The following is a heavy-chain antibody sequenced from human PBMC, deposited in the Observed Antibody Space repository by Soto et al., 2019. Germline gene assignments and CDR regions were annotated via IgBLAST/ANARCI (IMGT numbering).Heavy chain of an antibody. CDR3: ARGLGGRMDD. V-gene: IGHV1-69*08. J-gene: IGHJ6*02. Sequence: QVQLVQSGAEVKKPGSSVRVSCKASGTIFSSYTISWVRQAPGQGLEWMGRIIPILGDTNSAQKFQGRVTLTADNSTNTAYMQLNSLRLEDTAVYYCARGLGGRMDDWGQGTTVTVSS. CDR2: IIPILGDT. D-gene: IGHD3-16*01. CDR1: GTIFSSYT.